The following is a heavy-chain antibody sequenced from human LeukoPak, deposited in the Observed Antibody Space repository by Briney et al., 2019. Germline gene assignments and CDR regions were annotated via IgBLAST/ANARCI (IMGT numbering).Heavy chain of an antibody. D-gene: IGHD4-23*01. Sequence: PGGSLRLSCAASGFTFSDYYMSWIRQAPGKGLEWVSYISSSGSTIYYADSVKGRFTISRDNAKNSLYLQMNSLRAEDTAVYYCARDSNRWYPGDDAFDIWGQGTMVTVSS. J-gene: IGHJ3*02. CDR2: ISSSGSTI. V-gene: IGHV3-11*04. CDR3: ARDSNRWYPGDDAFDI. CDR1: GFTFSDYY.